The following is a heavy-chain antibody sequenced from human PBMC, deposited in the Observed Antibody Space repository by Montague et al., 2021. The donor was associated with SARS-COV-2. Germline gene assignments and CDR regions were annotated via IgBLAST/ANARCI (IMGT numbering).Heavy chain of an antibody. D-gene: IGHD6-19*01. Sequence: SETLSLTCIVSGDSIDRDTYYWGWIRQSPGKGLEWIGSLSSSGSTYHNPSLRSRVTISMDTSKNHFSLKVNSVTATDTAVYFCARPGSVSGWFYFDDWGQGTLVSVSS. CDR3: ARPGSVSGWFYFDD. J-gene: IGHJ4*02. V-gene: IGHV4-39*02. CDR2: LSSSGST. CDR1: GDSIDRDTYY.